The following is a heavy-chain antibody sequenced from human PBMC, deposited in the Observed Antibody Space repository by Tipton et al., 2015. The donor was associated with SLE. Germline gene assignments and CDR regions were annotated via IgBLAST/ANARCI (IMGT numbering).Heavy chain of an antibody. Sequence: TLSLTCAVYGGSFSGYYWSWIRQPPGKGLEWIGEINHSGSTNYNPSLKSRVTISVDTSKNQLSLKLSSVTAADTAVYYCARAQKGIAVAGLDYWGQGTLVTVSS. CDR2: INHSGST. V-gene: IGHV4-34*01. CDR1: GGSFSGYY. D-gene: IGHD6-19*01. J-gene: IGHJ4*02. CDR3: ARAQKGIAVAGLDY.